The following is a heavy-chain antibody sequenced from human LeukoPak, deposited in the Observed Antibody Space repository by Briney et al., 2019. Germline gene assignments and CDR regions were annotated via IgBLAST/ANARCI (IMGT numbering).Heavy chain of an antibody. D-gene: IGHD2-15*01. CDR1: GFTFSDYY. CDR2: ISSSGSTI. J-gene: IGHJ3*02. V-gene: IGHV3-11*04. Sequence: GGSLRLSCAASGFTFSDYYMNWIRQAPGKGLEWVSYISSSGSTIYYADSVKGRFTISRDNAKNSLYLQMNGLRAEDTAVYFCARDDPSAATTFDIWGQGTMVTVSS. CDR3: ARDDPSAATTFDI.